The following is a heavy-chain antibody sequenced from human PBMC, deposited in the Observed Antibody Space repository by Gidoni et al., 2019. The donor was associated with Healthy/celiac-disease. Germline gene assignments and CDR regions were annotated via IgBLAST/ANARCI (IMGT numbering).Heavy chain of an antibody. CDR2: IKSKTDGGTT. Sequence: EVQLVESGGGLVKPGGSLRRSCAASGFTFSNAGMNWVRQAPGKGLEWVGRIKSKTDGGTTDYAAPVKGRFTISRDDSKNTLYLQMNSLKTEDTAVYYCTTAYIVAYDLVLDWDYWGQGTLVTVSS. CDR1: GFTFSNAG. CDR3: TTAYIVAYDLVLDWDY. D-gene: IGHD5-12*01. J-gene: IGHJ4*02. V-gene: IGHV3-15*07.